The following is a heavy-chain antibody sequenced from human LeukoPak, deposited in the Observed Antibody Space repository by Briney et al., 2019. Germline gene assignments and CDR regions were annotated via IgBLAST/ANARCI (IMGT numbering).Heavy chain of an antibody. CDR3: ARASVIMTTVTNWFDP. D-gene: IGHD4-17*01. CDR1: GGSFSGYY. Sequence: SETLSLTCAVYGGSFSGYYWSWIRQPPGKGLEWIGEINHSGSTNYNPFLKSRVTISVDTSKNQFSLKLSSVTAADTAVYYCARASVIMTTVTNWFDPWGQGTLVTVSS. J-gene: IGHJ5*02. CDR2: INHSGST. V-gene: IGHV4-34*01.